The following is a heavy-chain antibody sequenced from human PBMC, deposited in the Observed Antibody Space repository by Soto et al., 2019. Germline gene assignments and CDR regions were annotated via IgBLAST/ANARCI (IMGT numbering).Heavy chain of an antibody. CDR1: GFTFSNYA. V-gene: IGHV3-23*01. J-gene: IGHJ4*02. CDR2: MSGTAGNT. Sequence: EVQLLESGGGSVQPGGSLRLSCAASGFTFSNYAMTWVHQAPGKGLEWVSTMSGTAGNTYYADSVKGRFTISRDNSKNTLYLQMTSLRAEDTAVYYCAKKYYFGSGSYVFYFDYWGQGTLVTVSS. D-gene: IGHD3-10*01. CDR3: AKKYYFGSGSYVFYFDY.